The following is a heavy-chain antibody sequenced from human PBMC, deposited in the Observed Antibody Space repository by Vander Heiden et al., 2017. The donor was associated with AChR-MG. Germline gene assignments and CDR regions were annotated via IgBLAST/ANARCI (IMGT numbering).Heavy chain of an antibody. Sequence: QVQLQQWGAGLLKPSETLSLTCAVYGGSFIGYYWSWIRQPPGKGLEWIGEINHSGSTNYNPSLKSRVTISVDTSKNQFSLKLSSVTAADTAVYYCARYGARAKNSGSYVHRKSNWFDPWGQGTLVTVSS. J-gene: IGHJ5*02. CDR2: INHSGST. V-gene: IGHV4-34*01. CDR3: ARYGARAKNSGSYVHRKSNWFDP. CDR1: GGSFIGYY. D-gene: IGHD1-26*01.